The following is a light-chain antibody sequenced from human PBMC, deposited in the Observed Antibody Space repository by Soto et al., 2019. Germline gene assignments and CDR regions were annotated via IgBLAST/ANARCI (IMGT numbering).Light chain of an antibody. CDR2: DAS. Sequence: DIQMTQSPSSLSASVGDRVTITCQASQDISNYLNWYQQKPGKAPKLLIYDASNLETGVPSRFSGSGYGTDFTFTISSLQPEDIATYYCQQYDSRTFGGGTKVEIK. CDR3: QQYDSRT. V-gene: IGKV1-33*01. CDR1: QDISNY. J-gene: IGKJ4*01.